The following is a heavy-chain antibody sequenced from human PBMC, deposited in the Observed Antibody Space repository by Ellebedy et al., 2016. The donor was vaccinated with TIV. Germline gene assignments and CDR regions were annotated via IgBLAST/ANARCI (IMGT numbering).Heavy chain of an antibody. J-gene: IGHJ4*02. V-gene: IGHV3-30*01. CDR1: GFSLSSHA. CDR3: ARTGVDTGMALDS. Sequence: GESLKISCAASGFSLSSHAMHWVRQAPGKGLQWVAAVSYDGSQRYYADSVKGRFTISRDKAKNTLYLQMNTLRPDDTAVFYCARTGVDTGMALDSWGQGTLVTVSS. CDR2: VSYDGSQR. D-gene: IGHD1-1*01.